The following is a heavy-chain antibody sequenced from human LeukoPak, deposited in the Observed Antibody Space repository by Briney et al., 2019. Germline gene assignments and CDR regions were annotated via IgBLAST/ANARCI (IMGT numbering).Heavy chain of an antibody. CDR3: AAYSNTWYRRTFDI. J-gene: IGHJ3*02. CDR2: ICNSGST. D-gene: IGHD6-13*01. V-gene: IGHV4-39*01. CDR1: GGSLSSSNYC. Sequence: SETLSLTCTVSGGSLSSSNYCWGWIRQPPGKGLEWIASICNSGSTYYNPPLKSRLIISVDMSKNQFSLKLSSVTAADTALYYCAAYSNTWYRRTFDIWGQGTMVTVSS.